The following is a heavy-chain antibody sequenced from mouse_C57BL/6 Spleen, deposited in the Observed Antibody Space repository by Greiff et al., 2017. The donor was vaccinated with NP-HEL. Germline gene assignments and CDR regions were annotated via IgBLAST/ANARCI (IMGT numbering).Heavy chain of an antibody. CDR2: IYPGGGCT. CDR1: GYTFTNYW. J-gene: IGHJ2*01. Sequence: VQLQQSGAELVRPGTSVKMSCKASGYTFTNYWIGWAKQRPGHGLEWIGDIYPGGGCTNYNEKFKGKATLTADKSSSTAYMQFSSLTSEDSAIYYCARYDETVFDYWGQGTTLTVSS. V-gene: IGHV1-63*01. D-gene: IGHD1-1*01. CDR3: ARYDETVFDY.